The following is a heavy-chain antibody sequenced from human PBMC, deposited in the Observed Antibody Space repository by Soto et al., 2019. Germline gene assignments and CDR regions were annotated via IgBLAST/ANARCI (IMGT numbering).Heavy chain of an antibody. V-gene: IGHV3-23*01. D-gene: IGHD3-10*01. Sequence: GGSLRLSCAASGFTFSSYSMNWVRQAPGKGLEWVSAISGSGGSTYYADSVKGRFTISRDNSKNTLYLQMNSLRAEDTAVYYCAKASMVRGVYHYGLAVWGQGTTVTVSS. CDR2: ISGSGGST. CDR1: GFTFSSYS. CDR3: AKASMVRGVYHYGLAV. J-gene: IGHJ6*02.